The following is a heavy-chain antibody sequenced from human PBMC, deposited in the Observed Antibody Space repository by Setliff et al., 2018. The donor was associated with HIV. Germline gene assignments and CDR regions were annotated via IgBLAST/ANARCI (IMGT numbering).Heavy chain of an antibody. Sequence: PSETLSLTCGVYGVSFSDYSWSWIRQSPGKGLEWIGEINHSGSTNYNPSLKSRVTISVDTSKKQFSLSLSSVTGADTAVYYCARSYYGVPYNWGQGILVTVSS. J-gene: IGHJ4*02. CDR2: INHSGST. V-gene: IGHV4-34*01. CDR3: ARSYYGVPYN. CDR1: GVSFSDYS. D-gene: IGHD2-21*01.